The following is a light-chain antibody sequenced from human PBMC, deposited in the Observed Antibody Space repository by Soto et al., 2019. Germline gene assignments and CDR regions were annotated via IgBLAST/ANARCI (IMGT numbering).Light chain of an antibody. CDR3: SSYAGSNKEV. CDR1: SSDVGGYNY. Sequence: QSALTQPPSASGSPGQSVTISCTGTSSDVGGYNYVSWYQQHPGKAPKLMIYEVSKRPSGVPDRFSGSKSGNTASLTVSGLQAEAEADYYCSSYAGSNKEVFGTGTKVTVL. J-gene: IGLJ1*01. CDR2: EVS. V-gene: IGLV2-8*01.